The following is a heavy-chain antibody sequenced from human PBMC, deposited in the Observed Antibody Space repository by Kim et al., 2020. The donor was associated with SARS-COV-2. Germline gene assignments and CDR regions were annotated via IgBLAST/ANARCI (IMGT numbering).Heavy chain of an antibody. V-gene: IGHV4-4*02. J-gene: IGHJ5*02. Sequence: SETLSLTCAVSGGSISSSNWWNWVRQPPGMGLEWIGEIHHGGKTNYNPSLKSRVIISIDKSTNQFSLNLSSVTAADTAVYFCARCPVISDSFWFDPWGQGTLVTVSS. CDR3: ARCPVISDSFWFDP. D-gene: IGHD3-3*02. CDR2: IHHGGKT. CDR1: GGSISSSNW.